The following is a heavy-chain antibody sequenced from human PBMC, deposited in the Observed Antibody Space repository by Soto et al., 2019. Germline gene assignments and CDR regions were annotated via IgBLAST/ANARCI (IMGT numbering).Heavy chain of an antibody. V-gene: IGHV5-51*01. CDR3: ARHGEMATIADAFDI. Sequence: EVQLVQSGAEVKKPGESLKISCKGSGYSFTSYWIGWVRQMPGKGLEWMGIIYPGDSDTRYSPSFQGQVTISADKSIXTAYLQWSSLKASDTAMYYCARHGEMATIADAFDIWGQGTMVTVSS. J-gene: IGHJ3*02. D-gene: IGHD5-12*01. CDR1: GYSFTSYW. CDR2: IYPGDSDT.